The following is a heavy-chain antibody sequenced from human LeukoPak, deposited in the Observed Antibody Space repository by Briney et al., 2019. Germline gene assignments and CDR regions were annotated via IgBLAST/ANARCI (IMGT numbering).Heavy chain of an antibody. CDR3: ARSPSRYNWNFDY. V-gene: IGHV4-38-2*01. CDR1: GYSLSSGYY. CDR2: IYQSGNS. Sequence: ASETLSLTCDVSGYSLSSGYYWGWIRPPPRKGLEWIGSIYQSGNSYQKSSLKSRLTLSVDTSKNNFSLKVMSVTAADTAVYYCARSPSRYNWNFDYWGQGILVTVAS. D-gene: IGHD1-20*01. J-gene: IGHJ4*02.